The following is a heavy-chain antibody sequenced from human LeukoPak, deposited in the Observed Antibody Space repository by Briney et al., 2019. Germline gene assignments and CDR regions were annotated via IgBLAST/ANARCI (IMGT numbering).Heavy chain of an antibody. CDR1: GYTFTGYY. D-gene: IGHD5-18*01. CDR2: INPNSGGP. V-gene: IGHV1-2*02. Sequence: GASVKVSCKASGYTFTGYYMHWVRQAPGQGLEWMGWINPNSGGPNYAQKFQGRVTMTRDTSISTAYMELSRLRSDDTAVYYCARDGRDTAMVYYYYYYYMDVWGKGTTVTVSS. J-gene: IGHJ6*03. CDR3: ARDGRDTAMVYYYYYYYMDV.